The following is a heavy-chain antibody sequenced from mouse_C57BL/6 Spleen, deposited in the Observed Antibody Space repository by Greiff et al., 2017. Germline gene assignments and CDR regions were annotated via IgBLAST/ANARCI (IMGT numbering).Heavy chain of an antibody. CDR2: IDPSDSET. J-gene: IGHJ1*03. Sequence: VQRVESGAELVRPGSSVKLSCKASGYTFTSYWMHWVKQRPIQGLEWIGNIDPSDSETHYNQKFKDKATLTVDKSSSTAYMQLSSLTSEDSAVYYCARKWYYGSSRYFDVWGTGTTVTVSS. CDR1: GYTFTSYW. D-gene: IGHD1-1*01. CDR3: ARKWYYGSSRYFDV. V-gene: IGHV1-52*01.